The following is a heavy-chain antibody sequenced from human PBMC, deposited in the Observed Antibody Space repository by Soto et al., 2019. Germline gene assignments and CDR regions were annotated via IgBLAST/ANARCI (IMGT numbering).Heavy chain of an antibody. D-gene: IGHD1-26*01. CDR3: ARAYSGSYYYYYGMDV. CDR2: ITSSGSYT. J-gene: IGHJ6*02. CDR1: GLTFSDYY. Sequence: GGSLRLSCAASGLTFSDYYMSWIRQAPGKGLEWVSYITSSGSYTKYADSVQGRFTINPDTSKNQFSLQLNSVTPEDTAVYYCARAYSGSYYYYYGMDVWGQGTTVTVSS. V-gene: IGHV3-11*06.